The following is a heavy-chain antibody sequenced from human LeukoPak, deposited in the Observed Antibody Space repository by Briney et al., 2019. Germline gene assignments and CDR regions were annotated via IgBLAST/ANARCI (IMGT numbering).Heavy chain of an antibody. Sequence: SETLSLTCAVYGGSFSGYYWSWLRQPPGKGLEWIGEINHSGSTNYNPSLKSRVTISVDTSKNQFSLKLSSVTAADTAVYYCARRYYYDSSGYYGSWGQGTLVTVSS. J-gene: IGHJ4*02. D-gene: IGHD3-22*01. CDR1: GGSFSGYY. V-gene: IGHV4-34*01. CDR2: INHSGST. CDR3: ARRYYYDSSGYYGS.